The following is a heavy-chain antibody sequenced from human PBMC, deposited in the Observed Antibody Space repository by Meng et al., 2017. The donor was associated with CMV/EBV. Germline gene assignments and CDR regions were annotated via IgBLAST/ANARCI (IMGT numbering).Heavy chain of an antibody. CDR1: GGSFSGYY. V-gene: IGHV4-34*01. CDR2: INHSGST. CDR3: ARVGRWSIKADYYWYFDL. D-gene: IGHD2-8*02. J-gene: IGHJ2*01. Sequence: GSLRLSCAVYGGSFSGYYWSWIRQPPGKGLEWIGEINHSGSTNYNPSLKSRVTISVDTSKNQFSLKLSSVTAADTAVYYCARVGRWSIKADYYWYFDLWGRGTLVTVSS.